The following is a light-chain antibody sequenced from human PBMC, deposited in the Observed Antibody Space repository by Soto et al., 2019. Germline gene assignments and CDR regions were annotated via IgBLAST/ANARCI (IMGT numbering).Light chain of an antibody. V-gene: IGLV2-8*01. CDR1: SSDVGGYKY. CDR3: SSYAGSILV. CDR2: EVN. J-gene: IGLJ2*01. Sequence: QSALTQPPSASGSPGQPVTISCTGTSSDVGGYKYVSWYQQHPGKAPKLMIHEVNKRPSGVPDRFSGSKSGNTASLTVSGLQAEDEADYYCSSYAGSILVFGGGTKLTVL.